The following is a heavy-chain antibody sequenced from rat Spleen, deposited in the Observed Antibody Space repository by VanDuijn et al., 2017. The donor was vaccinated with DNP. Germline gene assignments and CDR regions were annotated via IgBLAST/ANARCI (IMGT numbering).Heavy chain of an antibody. J-gene: IGHJ2*01. CDR2: IIGSGGTS. D-gene: IGHD4-3*01. V-gene: IGHV5-31*01. CDR1: GFTFENYW. Sequence: EVQLVESGGDLVQPGRSLKLSCLASGFTFENYWMTWIRQVPGKGLEWVASIIGSGGTSYYPDSVKGRFTISRDNAKSTLYLQMNSLRSEDMATYYCVRWNSGHFDYWGQGVMVTVSS. CDR3: VRWNSGHFDY.